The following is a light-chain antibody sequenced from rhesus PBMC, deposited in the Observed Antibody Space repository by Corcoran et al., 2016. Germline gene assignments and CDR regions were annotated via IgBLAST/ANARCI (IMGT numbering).Light chain of an antibody. V-gene: IGKV1-69*01. CDR1: QGISNW. J-gene: IGKJ1*01. CDR2: RAS. Sequence: DIQMTQSPSSLSASVGDRVTITCRASQGISNWLAWYQQKPGKAPKLLSYRASNLETGVPSRFSGSGSGTDFTLTISSLQPEDIATYNCQQHDNSPWTFGQGAKVEIK. CDR3: QQHDNSPWT.